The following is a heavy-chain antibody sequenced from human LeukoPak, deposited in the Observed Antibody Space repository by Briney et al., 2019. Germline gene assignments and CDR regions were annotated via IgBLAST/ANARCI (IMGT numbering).Heavy chain of an antibody. CDR1: GXXFXXXA. CDR2: XXXGNGNT. D-gene: IGHD2-2*01. Sequence: AXGXXFXXXAXXWVXXXPXXXXXXXXXXXXGNGNTKYSQKFQGRVTITRDTSASTAYMEMSSLRSEDTAVYYCARDPNLVVVPAALWAPLGRYYGMDVWGQGTTVTVSS. V-gene: IGHV1-3*01. CDR3: ARDPNLVVVPAALWAPLGRYYGMDV. J-gene: IGHJ6*02.